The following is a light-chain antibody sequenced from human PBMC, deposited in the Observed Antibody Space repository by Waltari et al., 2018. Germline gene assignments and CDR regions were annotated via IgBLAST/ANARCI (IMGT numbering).Light chain of an antibody. CDR2: DVN. Sequence: QSALTQPASVSGSPGQSITISCTGSSSDVGGDDSVSWYEDHPGQAPKVIICDVNKRPSGVSDRFSGSKSGNTASLTISGLQAEDEATFYCSSQSTNNGVIFGGGTKVTVL. J-gene: IGLJ2*01. CDR3: SSQSTNNGVI. CDR1: SSDVGGDDS. V-gene: IGLV2-14*03.